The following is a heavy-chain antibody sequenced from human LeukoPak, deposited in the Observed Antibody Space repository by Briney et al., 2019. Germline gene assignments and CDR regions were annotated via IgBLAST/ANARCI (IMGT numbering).Heavy chain of an antibody. CDR3: ARSSGYDFIVYYFDY. CDR2: IYTSGST. CDR1: GGSISSVSYY. V-gene: IGHV4-61*02. Sequence: PSETLSLTCTVSGGSISSVSYYWSWIRQPAGRGLEWIGRIYTSGSTHYNPSLKSRVTISVDTSKNQFSLKLSSVTAADTAVYYCARSSGYDFIVYYFDYWGQGTLVTVSS. D-gene: IGHD5-12*01. J-gene: IGHJ4*02.